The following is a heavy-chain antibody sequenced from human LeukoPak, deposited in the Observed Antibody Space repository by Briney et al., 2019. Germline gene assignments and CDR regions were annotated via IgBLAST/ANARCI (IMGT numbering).Heavy chain of an antibody. Sequence: SETLSLTCTVSGGSISSYYWSWIRQPPGKGPEWLGYIYFTGSTNSNPSLKSRVTISLDTSKNQLSLRLTSVTAADMAVYYCARRRQVSYYSPYAFDLWGQGTMVTVSS. D-gene: IGHD2-15*01. CDR3: ARRRQVSYYSPYAFDL. V-gene: IGHV4-59*08. J-gene: IGHJ3*01. CDR2: IYFTGST. CDR1: GGSISSYY.